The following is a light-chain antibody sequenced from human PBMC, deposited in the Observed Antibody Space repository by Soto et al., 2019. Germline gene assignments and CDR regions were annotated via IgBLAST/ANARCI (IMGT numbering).Light chain of an antibody. J-gene: IGKJ5*01. V-gene: IGKV3-20*01. CDR1: QTVSSNY. Sequence: EIVLTQSPGTLSLSPGERATLSCRATQTVSSNYLAWYQQKPGQAPRRLIYGASSRATGIPDRFSGSGSGTDFTLTISRLEPEDFAVYYCQQYGNSLSITFGQGTRLEIK. CDR2: GAS. CDR3: QQYGNSLSIT.